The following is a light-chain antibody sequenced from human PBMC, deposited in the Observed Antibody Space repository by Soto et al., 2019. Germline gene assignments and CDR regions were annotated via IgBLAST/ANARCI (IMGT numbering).Light chain of an antibody. CDR1: SSDVGGYNY. Sequence: QSVLTQPASVSGSPGQSITISCTGTSSDVGGYNYVSWYQQHPGKAPKLMIYDVSNRPSGVSNRFSGSKSGNTASLTISGLQAVFEADYYCSSYTSISPYVFGTGTLVTVL. J-gene: IGLJ1*01. V-gene: IGLV2-14*01. CDR3: SSYTSISPYV. CDR2: DVS.